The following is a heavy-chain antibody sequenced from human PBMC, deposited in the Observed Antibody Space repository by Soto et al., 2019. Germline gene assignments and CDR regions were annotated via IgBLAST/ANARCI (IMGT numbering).Heavy chain of an antibody. V-gene: IGHV3-7*04. D-gene: IGHD7-27*01. CDR1: GFTFTNHN. CDR2: IEQDETQR. J-gene: IGHJ4*02. Sequence: EVQLVETGGGLVQPGGSLRLSCTASGFTFTNHNFNWVRQAPGKGLEWVANIEQDETQRFYVDSVKGRFTIARDNAKNSLYLQMNSLRVEDTAVDFCARDPWAGFWGQGTLVTVSS. CDR3: ARDPWAGF.